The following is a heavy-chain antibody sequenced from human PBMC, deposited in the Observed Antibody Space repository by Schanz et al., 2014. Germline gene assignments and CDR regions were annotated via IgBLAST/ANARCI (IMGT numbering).Heavy chain of an antibody. CDR1: GFTFTTYA. CDR2: MIGSGSGAGT. V-gene: IGHV3-23*04. CDR3: AKQHGVIQQVSDY. D-gene: IGHD3-22*01. J-gene: IGHJ4*02. Sequence: EVQLVESGGGVVQPGRSLRLSCAASGFTFTTYAMTWVRQAPGKGLEWVSRMIGSGSGAGTFYADSVKGRFTISRDNSENTLYLQMNSLRAEDTAVYYCAKQHGVIQQVSDYWGQGTLVTVSS.